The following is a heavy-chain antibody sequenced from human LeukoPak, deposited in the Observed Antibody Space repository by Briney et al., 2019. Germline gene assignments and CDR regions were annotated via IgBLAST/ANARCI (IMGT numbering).Heavy chain of an antibody. CDR1: GNNGSSHSAA. V-gene: IGHV6-1*01. J-gene: IGHJ4*02. CDR2: TYYRSKWYY. CDR3: ARDPVGGSTIFDY. D-gene: IGHD1-26*01. Sequence: SQTLSLTCAISGNNGSSHSAALNWIRQSPSRGLEWLGRTYYRSKWYYDYAVAVKSRISIIPDTSKNQFSLQLSSVTPEDTAVYYCARDPVGGSTIFDYWGQGTLVTVSS.